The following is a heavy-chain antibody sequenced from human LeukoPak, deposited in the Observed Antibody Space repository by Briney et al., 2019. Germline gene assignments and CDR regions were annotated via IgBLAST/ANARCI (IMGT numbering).Heavy chain of an antibody. Sequence: GRSLRLSCAASGFIFSSYGMHWVRQAPGKGLEWVAVTWYDGSNKNYVDSVKGRFTISRDNSKNTLYLQMNSLRAEDTAVYYCARDGSYYEIDYWGQGTLVTVSS. J-gene: IGHJ4*02. D-gene: IGHD1-26*01. CDR2: TWYDGSNK. CDR3: ARDGSYYEIDY. V-gene: IGHV3-33*01. CDR1: GFIFSSYG.